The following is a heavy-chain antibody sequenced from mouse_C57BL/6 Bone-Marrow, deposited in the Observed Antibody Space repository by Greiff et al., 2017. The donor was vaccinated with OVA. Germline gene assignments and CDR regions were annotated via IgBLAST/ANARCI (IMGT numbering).Heavy chain of an antibody. D-gene: IGHD1-1*01. CDR3: TRDRVYYGSSRAMDY. Sequence: EVKLVESGEGLVKPGGSLKLSCAASGFTFSSYAMSWVRQTPEKRLEWVAYISSGGDYIYYADTVKGRFTISRDNARNTLYLQMSSLKSEDTAMYYCTRDRVYYGSSRAMDYWGQGTSVTVSS. V-gene: IGHV5-9-1*02. CDR1: GFTFSSYA. CDR2: ISSGGDYI. J-gene: IGHJ4*01.